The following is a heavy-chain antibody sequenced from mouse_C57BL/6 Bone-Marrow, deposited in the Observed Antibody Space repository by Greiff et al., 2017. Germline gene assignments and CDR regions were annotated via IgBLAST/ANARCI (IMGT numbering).Heavy chain of an antibody. D-gene: IGHD1-1*01. CDR2: IDPANGNT. CDR1: GFNIKNTY. V-gene: IGHV14-3*01. CDR3: ASPITTVVATPFAD. Sequence: EVMLVESVAELVRPGASVKLSCTASGFNIKNTYMHWVKQRPEQGLEWIGRIDPANGNTKYAPKFQGKATITADTSSNTAYLQLSSLTSEDTAIYYCASPITTVVATPFADWGQGTLVTVSA. J-gene: IGHJ3*01.